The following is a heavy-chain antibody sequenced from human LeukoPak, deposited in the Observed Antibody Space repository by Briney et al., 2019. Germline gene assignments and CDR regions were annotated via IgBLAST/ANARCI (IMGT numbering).Heavy chain of an antibody. CDR3: AKASYSSSRFDY. V-gene: IGHV3-23*01. Sequence: WVRQAPGKGLEWVSAISGSGGSTYYADSVKGRFTISRDNSKNTLYLQMNSLRAEDTAVYYCAKASYSSSRFDYWGQGTLVTVSS. D-gene: IGHD6-6*01. CDR2: ISGSGGST. J-gene: IGHJ4*02.